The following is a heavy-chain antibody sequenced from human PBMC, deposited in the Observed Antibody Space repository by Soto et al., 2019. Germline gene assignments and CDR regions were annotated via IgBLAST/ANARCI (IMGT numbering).Heavy chain of an antibody. V-gene: IGHV4-59*01. J-gene: IGHJ6*02. Sequence: ETLSLTCTVSGDSIRSYYWTWIRQPPGKGLELIGYIYYSGSTRYNPSLKSRVTISVDMSKNQFSLKLSSVIAADTAVYYCARAYGGFDNGLDVWGQGTAVTVSS. D-gene: IGHD5-12*01. CDR2: IYYSGST. CDR3: ARAYGGFDNGLDV. CDR1: GDSIRSYY.